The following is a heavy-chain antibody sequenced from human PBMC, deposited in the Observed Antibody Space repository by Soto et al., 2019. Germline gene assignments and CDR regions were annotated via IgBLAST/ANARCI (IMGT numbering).Heavy chain of an antibody. V-gene: IGHV3-30*18. D-gene: IGHD3-3*01. J-gene: IGHJ4*02. CDR2: ISYDGSNK. CDR1: GFTFFSYG. Sequence: QVQLVESGGGVVQPGRSLRLSCAASGFTFFSYGMHWVRQAPGKGLEWVAVISYDGSNKYYGDSVRGRFTISRDKSKNTLNLQMNSLRADDTAVYYCAKDRAGDIYVAARSGLDYWGQGTLVTVSS. CDR3: AKDRAGDIYVAARSGLDY.